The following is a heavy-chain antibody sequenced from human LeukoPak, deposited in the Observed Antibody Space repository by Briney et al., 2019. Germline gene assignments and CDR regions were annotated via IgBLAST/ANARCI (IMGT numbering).Heavy chain of an antibody. CDR1: GFTFKKYW. CDR3: ARHAAPTSYSSRQDGLGHGDY. D-gene: IGHD6-13*01. CDR2: IKEDGSET. Sequence: GESLRLSCAASGFTFKKYWMNWVRQVPGKGLECLANIKEDGSETYYADSVKGRFTISRDNPKNLLFLQINSLRVEDTAVYYCARHAAPTSYSSRQDGLGHGDYWGQGTLVTVSS. J-gene: IGHJ4*02. V-gene: IGHV3-7*01.